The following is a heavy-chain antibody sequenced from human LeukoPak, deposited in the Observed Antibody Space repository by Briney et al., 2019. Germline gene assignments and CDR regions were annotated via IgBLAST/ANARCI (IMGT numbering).Heavy chain of an antibody. D-gene: IGHD2-2*01. CDR1: GFTVSSNY. J-gene: IGHJ4*02. Sequence: PGGSLRLSCAASGFTVSSNYMSWVRQAPGKGLEWVSVIYSGGSTYYADSVKGRFTISRDNAKNSLYLQMNSLRAEDTAVYYCAREGVVVSAAVDYWGQGTLVTVSS. CDR3: AREGVVVSAAVDY. CDR2: IYSGGST. V-gene: IGHV3-53*01.